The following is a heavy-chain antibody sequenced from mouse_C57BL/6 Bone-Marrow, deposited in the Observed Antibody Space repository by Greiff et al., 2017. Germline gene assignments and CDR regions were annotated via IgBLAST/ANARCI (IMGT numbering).Heavy chain of an antibody. Sequence: EVNVVESGEGLVKPGGSLKLSCAASGFTFSSYAMSWVRQTPEKRLEWVAYISSGGDYIYYADTVKGRFTISRDNARNTLYLQMSSLKSEDTAMYYCTRDHPYGNYFYWYFDVWGTGTTVTVSS. CDR2: ISSGGDYI. J-gene: IGHJ1*03. D-gene: IGHD2-1*01. CDR1: GFTFSSYA. V-gene: IGHV5-9-1*02. CDR3: TRDHPYGNYFYWYFDV.